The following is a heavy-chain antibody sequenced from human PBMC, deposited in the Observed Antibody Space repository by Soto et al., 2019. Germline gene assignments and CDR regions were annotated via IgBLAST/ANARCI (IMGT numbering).Heavy chain of an antibody. CDR2: ISSSGDLI. D-gene: IGHD2-21*02. CDR1: GFTFSSYE. J-gene: IGHJ4*02. Sequence: EVQLVESGGDLVQPGGSLRLSCAASGFTFSSYEMNWVRQAPGRGLEWISYISSSGDLIYYADSVRGRFTASRDSAKNSVYMQMNSLRVEDTAVYYCAREEINCGGDCFSLWGQGTLVTVSS. V-gene: IGHV3-48*03. CDR3: AREEINCGGDCFSL.